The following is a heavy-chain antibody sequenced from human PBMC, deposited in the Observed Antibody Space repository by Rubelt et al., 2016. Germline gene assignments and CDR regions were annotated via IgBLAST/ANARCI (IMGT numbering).Heavy chain of an antibody. CDR1: GYTFTSYY. CDR3: ARSPRYDFEDNWFDP. D-gene: IGHD3-3*01. V-gene: IGHV1-46*01. Sequence: QVQLVQSGAEVKKPGASVKVSCKASGYTFTSYYMHWVRQAPGQGLEWMGIINPSGGSTSYEQNVRWRCTMTRDTSTSAVYMGLSSLGSEDTAVYYCARSPRYDFEDNWFDPWGQGTLVTVSS. J-gene: IGHJ5*02. CDR2: INPSGGST.